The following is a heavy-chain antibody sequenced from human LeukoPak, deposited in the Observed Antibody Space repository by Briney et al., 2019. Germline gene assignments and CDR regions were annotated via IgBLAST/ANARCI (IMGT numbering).Heavy chain of an antibody. CDR2: ISWNSGSI. CDR1: GFTFDDYA. J-gene: IGHJ1*01. D-gene: IGHD1-26*01. Sequence: GRSLRLSCAASGFTFDDYAMHWVRQAPGKGLEWVSGISWNSGSIGYADSVKGRFTISRDNAKNSLYLQMNSLRAEDTAVYYCARGRSGSYCFQHWGQGTLVTVSS. CDR3: ARGRSGSYCFQH. V-gene: IGHV3-9*01.